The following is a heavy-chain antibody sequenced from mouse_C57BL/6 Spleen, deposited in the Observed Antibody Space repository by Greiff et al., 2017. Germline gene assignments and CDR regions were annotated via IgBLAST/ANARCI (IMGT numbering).Heavy chain of an antibody. CDR3: ARDYDDYAMDY. V-gene: IGHV1-52*01. J-gene: IGHJ4*01. Sequence: VKLQQPGAELVRPGSSVKLSCKASGYTFTSYWMHWVKQRPIQGLEWIGNIDPSDSETHYNQKFKDKATLTVDKSSSTAYMQLSSLTSEDSAVYYCARDYDDYAMDYWGQGTSVTVSS. CDR1: GYTFTSYW. CDR2: IDPSDSET. D-gene: IGHD2-3*01.